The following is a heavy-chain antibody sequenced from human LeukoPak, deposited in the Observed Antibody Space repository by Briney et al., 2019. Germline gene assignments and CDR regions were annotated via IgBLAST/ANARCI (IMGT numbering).Heavy chain of an antibody. CDR2: ISGSGGST. CDR1: GFTFSSYA. V-gene: IGHV3-23*01. Sequence: GGSLRLSCAASGFTFSSYAMSWVRQAPGKGLEWVSAISGSGGSTYYADSVKGRFTISRDNSKNTLYLQMNSLRAEDTAVYYCAKDGKVVARTGEYYFDYWGQGTLVTVSS. CDR3: AKDGKVVARTGEYYFDY. D-gene: IGHD5-12*01. J-gene: IGHJ4*02.